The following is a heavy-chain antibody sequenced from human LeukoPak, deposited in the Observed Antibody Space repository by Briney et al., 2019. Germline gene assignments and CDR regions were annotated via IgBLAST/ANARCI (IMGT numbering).Heavy chain of an antibody. J-gene: IGHJ4*02. CDR1: GFTFSSYE. Sequence: GGSLRLSCAASGFTFSSYEMNWVRQAPGKGLEWVAVVSYDGSSKYYADSVKGRFTISRDNSKNTLYLQMNSLKAEDTAVYYCAKDGKRRTIFGVILRETYFDYWGQGTLVTVSS. CDR2: VSYDGSSK. CDR3: AKDGKRRTIFGVILRETYFDY. D-gene: IGHD3-3*01. V-gene: IGHV3-30*18.